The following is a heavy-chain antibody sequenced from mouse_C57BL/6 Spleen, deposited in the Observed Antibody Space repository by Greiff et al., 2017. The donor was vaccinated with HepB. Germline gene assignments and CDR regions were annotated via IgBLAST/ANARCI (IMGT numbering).Heavy chain of an antibody. CDR1: GYAFSSYW. CDR2: IYPGDGDT. J-gene: IGHJ2*01. CDR3: ARHYYGSRGDYFDY. V-gene: IGHV1-80*01. D-gene: IGHD1-1*01. Sequence: VQLQQSGAELVKPGASVKISCKASGYAFSSYWMNWVKQRPGKGLEWIGQIYPGDGDTNYNGKFKGKATLTADKSSSTAYMQHSSLTSEDSAVYVCARHYYGSRGDYFDYWGQGTTLTVSS.